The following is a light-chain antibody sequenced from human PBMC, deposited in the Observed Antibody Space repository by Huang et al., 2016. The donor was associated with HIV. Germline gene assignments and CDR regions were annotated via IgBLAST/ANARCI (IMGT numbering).Light chain of an antibody. CDR2: WAS. CDR1: QRVLDSSDNRND. Sequence: DIVMTQSPDSLAVSLGERATINCKSSQRVLDSSDNRNDLAWYQKRPGQPPKLSIHWASIRESGVPARFSGSGSGTDVTLTISSLQAEDVAVYYCQQYYSSLMFSFGQGTRVEIK. V-gene: IGKV4-1*01. CDR3: QQYYSSLMFS. J-gene: IGKJ2*03.